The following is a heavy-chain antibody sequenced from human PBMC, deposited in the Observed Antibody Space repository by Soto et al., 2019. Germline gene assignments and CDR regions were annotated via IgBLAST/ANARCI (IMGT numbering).Heavy chain of an antibody. D-gene: IGHD2-15*01. J-gene: IGHJ4*02. V-gene: IGHV1-8*01. CDR2: MNPNRGNT. Sequence: QVQLVQSGAEVKKPGASVKVSCKASGYTFTSYDINWVRQATEQGLEWMGWMNPNRGNTGYAQKFQGRVTMTRNTXXXXXXXXXXXXXXXXXXXXXCAREKSGDYDYWGQGTLVTVSS. CDR3: AREKSGDYDY. CDR1: GYTFTSYD.